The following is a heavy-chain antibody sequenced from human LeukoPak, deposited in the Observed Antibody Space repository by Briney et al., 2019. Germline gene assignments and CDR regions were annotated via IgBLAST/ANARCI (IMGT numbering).Heavy chain of an antibody. CDR1: GFTFSSYE. CDR3: ARGMVRGVLDYYYYGMDV. J-gene: IGHJ6*04. Sequence: PGGSLRLSCAASGFTFSSYEMNWVRQAPGKGLEWVSYISSSGSTIYYADSVKGRFTISRDNAKNSLYLQMNSLRAEDTAVYYCARGMVRGVLDYYYYGMDVWGKGTTVTVSS. CDR2: ISSSGSTI. D-gene: IGHD3-10*01. V-gene: IGHV3-48*03.